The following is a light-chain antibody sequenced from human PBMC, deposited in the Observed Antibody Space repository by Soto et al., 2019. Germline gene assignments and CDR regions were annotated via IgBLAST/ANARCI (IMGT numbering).Light chain of an antibody. Sequence: QITPSPSSLSASVGANIIITGRASRDVGSDVSWYQQKPGQAPKLLIYAASNLYTGVPSRFSGRRSGTEFTLTISSLQTEDFASYYCLQDYGDSWTFGQGTKVDIK. CDR2: AAS. CDR1: RDVGSD. CDR3: LQDYGDSWT. J-gene: IGKJ1*01. V-gene: IGKV1-6*01.